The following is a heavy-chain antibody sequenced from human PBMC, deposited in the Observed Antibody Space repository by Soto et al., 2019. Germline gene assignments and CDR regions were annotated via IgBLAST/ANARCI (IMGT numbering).Heavy chain of an antibody. Sequence: PGESLKISCKGSGYSFTSYWISGVRQMPGKGLEWMGRIDPSDSYTNYSPSFQGHVTISADKSISTAYLQWSSLKASDTAMYYCARRSGSYDDAFDIWGQGTMVTVSS. CDR1: GYSFTSYW. V-gene: IGHV5-10-1*01. D-gene: IGHD1-26*01. CDR2: IDPSDSYT. J-gene: IGHJ3*02. CDR3: ARRSGSYDDAFDI.